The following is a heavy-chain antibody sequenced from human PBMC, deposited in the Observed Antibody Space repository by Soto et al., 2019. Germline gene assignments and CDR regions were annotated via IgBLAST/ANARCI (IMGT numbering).Heavy chain of an antibody. D-gene: IGHD3-10*01. CDR3: ATYYGSRSYFPDHYYYGMDV. J-gene: IGHJ6*02. CDR2: ISSTSSTI. V-gene: IGHV3-48*01. Sequence: EVQVVESGGGLVQPGGSLRISCAASGFTFSIYSMNWVRQAPGKGLEWISYISSTSSTIYYADSVKGRFTISTDNAKNTLYLQMNSLSAEAKAVYYCATYYGSRSYFPDHYYYGMDVWGQGTTVTVSS. CDR1: GFTFSIYS.